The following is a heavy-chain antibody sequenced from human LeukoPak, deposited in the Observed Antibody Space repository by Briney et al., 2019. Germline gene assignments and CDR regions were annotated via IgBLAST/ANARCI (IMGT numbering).Heavy chain of an antibody. CDR1: GFTVSNNY. D-gene: IGHD2-2*01. Sequence: GGSLRLSCAASGFTVSNNYMNWVRQAPGKGLEWVSLIYSGGSTYYADSVKGRFTISRDNSKNTLYLQMNSLRAEDTAVYYCARASSTSCYYWGQGTLVTVSS. CDR2: IYSGGST. CDR3: ARASSTSCYY. V-gene: IGHV3-53*01. J-gene: IGHJ4*02.